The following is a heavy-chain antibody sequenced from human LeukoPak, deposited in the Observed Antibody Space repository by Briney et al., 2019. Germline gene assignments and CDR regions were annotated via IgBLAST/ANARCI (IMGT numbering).Heavy chain of an antibody. D-gene: IGHD1-1*01. Sequence: PGGSLRLSCAASGFTFSDYYMSWIRQAPGKGLEWVSYISSSGSTIYYADSVKGRFTISRDNSKNTLYLQMNSLGAEDTAVYYCARYSRTTGTTSNFDYWGQGTLVTVSS. CDR1: GFTFSDYY. CDR2: ISSSGSTI. J-gene: IGHJ4*02. V-gene: IGHV3-11*01. CDR3: ARYSRTTGTTSNFDY.